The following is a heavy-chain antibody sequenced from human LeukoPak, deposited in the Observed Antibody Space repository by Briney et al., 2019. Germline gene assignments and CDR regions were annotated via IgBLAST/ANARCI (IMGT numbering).Heavy chain of an antibody. CDR3: ARRSGSDAFDI. Sequence: ASVKVSCKASGYTFTDYYMHWVRQAPGQGLEWMGGISPDSGGTNYAQKFQGRVTMTRDTSISTAYMELSSPRSDDTSVYYCARRSGSDAFDIWGQGTMVTVSS. CDR2: ISPDSGGT. D-gene: IGHD3-3*01. V-gene: IGHV1-2*02. CDR1: GYTFTDYY. J-gene: IGHJ3*02.